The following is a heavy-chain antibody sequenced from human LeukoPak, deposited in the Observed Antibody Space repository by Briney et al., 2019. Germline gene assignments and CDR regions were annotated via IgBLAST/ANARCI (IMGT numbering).Heavy chain of an antibody. CDR1: GFTFSSYS. CDR2: ISSSSTYI. D-gene: IGHD3-3*01. J-gene: IGHJ6*03. Sequence: GGSLRLSCAASGFTFSSYSMNWVRQAPGKGLEWVSSISSSSTYIYYADSVKGRFTISRDNSQKTVSLQVNNLRTEDTALYYCAKTSLSDASGHYYYMDVWGKGTTVTVSS. V-gene: IGHV3-21*01. CDR3: AKTSLSDASGHYYYMDV.